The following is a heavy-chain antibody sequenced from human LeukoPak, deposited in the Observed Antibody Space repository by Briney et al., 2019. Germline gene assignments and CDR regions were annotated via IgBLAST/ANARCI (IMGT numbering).Heavy chain of an antibody. CDR3: ARGRGGRFLEWLSPYYFDY. J-gene: IGHJ4*02. Sequence: SETLSLTCAVYGGSFSGYYWSWIRQPPGKGLGWIGEINHSGSTNYNPSLKSRVTISVDTSKDQFSLKLSSVTAADTAVYYCARGRGGRFLEWLSPYYFDYWGQGTLVTVSS. D-gene: IGHD3-3*01. V-gene: IGHV4-34*01. CDR1: GGSFSGYY. CDR2: INHSGST.